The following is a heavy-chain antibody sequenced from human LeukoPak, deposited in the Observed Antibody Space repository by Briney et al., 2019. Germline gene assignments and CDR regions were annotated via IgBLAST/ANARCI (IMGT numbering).Heavy chain of an antibody. CDR1: GGSISSGGYY. J-gene: IGHJ5*02. D-gene: IGHD2-2*01. V-gene: IGHV4-31*03. CDR3: ARMYQLLSNWFDP. CDR2: IYYSGST. Sequence: SETLSLTCTVSGGSISSGGYYWSWIRQHPGKGLEWIGYIYYSGSTYYNPSLKSRVTISVDTSKNQFSLKLSSVTAADTAVYYCARMYQLLSNWFDPWGQGTLVTVS.